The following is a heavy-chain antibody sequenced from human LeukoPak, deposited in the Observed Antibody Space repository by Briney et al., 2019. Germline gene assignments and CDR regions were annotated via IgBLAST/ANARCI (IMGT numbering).Heavy chain of an antibody. J-gene: IGHJ4*02. D-gene: IGHD3-3*02. Sequence: SETLSLTCAVYGGSFSGYYWSWIRQPPGKGLEWIGEINHSGSTNYNPSLKSRVTISVDTSKNQFSLKLSSVTAADTAVYYCARDRLAENFDYWGQGTLVTVSS. CDR3: ARDRLAENFDY. CDR1: GGSFSGYY. V-gene: IGHV4-34*01. CDR2: INHSGST.